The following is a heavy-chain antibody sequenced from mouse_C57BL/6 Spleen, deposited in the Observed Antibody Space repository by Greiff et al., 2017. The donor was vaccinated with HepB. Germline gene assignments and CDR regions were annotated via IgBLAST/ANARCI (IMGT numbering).Heavy chain of an antibody. CDR3: ARRRYYGSSMYYFDY. CDR2: IYPSDSET. CDR1: GYTFTSYW. Sequence: QVHVKQPGAELVRPGSSVKLSCKASGYTFTSYWMDWVKQRPGQGLEWIGNIYPSDSETHYNQKFKDKATLTVDKSSSTAYMQLSSLTSEDSAVYYCARRRYYGSSMYYFDYWGQGTTLTVSS. V-gene: IGHV1-61*01. J-gene: IGHJ2*01. D-gene: IGHD1-1*01.